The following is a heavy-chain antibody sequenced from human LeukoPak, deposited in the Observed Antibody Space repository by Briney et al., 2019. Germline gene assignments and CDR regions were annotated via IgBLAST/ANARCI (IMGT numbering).Heavy chain of an antibody. J-gene: IGHJ4*02. CDR3: AKDGVTLYRLRWYSNFDY. Sequence: GGSLRLSCAASGFTFSDYYMSWIRQAPGKGLEWVSYISSSGSTIYYADSVKGRFTISRDNSKNTLYLQMNSLRAEDTAVYYCAKDGVTLYRLRWYSNFDYWGQGTLVTVSS. D-gene: IGHD4-23*01. CDR2: ISSSGSTI. CDR1: GFTFSDYY. V-gene: IGHV3-11*04.